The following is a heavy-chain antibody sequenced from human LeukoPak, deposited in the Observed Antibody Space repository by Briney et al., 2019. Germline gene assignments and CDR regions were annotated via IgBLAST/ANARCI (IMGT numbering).Heavy chain of an antibody. Sequence: GASVKVSCKASGGTFSSYAISWVRQAPGQGLEWMGGIIPIFGTANYAQKFQGRVTITTDESSSTAYMELSSLRSEDTAVYYCARGLPEPRFLEWPDTDYYYMDVWGKGTTVTVSS. V-gene: IGHV1-69*05. D-gene: IGHD3-3*01. J-gene: IGHJ6*03. CDR2: IIPIFGTA. CDR1: GGTFSSYA. CDR3: ARGLPEPRFLEWPDTDYYYMDV.